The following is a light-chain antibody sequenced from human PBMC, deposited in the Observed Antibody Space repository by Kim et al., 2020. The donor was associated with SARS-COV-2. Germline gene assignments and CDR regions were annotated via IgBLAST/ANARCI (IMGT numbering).Light chain of an antibody. V-gene: IGKV3-11*01. CDR2: DAS. Sequence: EIVLTQSPVTLSLSPGERATLSCRASQSVSNYLAWYQQKPGQAPRLLIYDASNRATGIPARFSGSGSGTDFTLTISSLEPEDSAVYYCHQRSNWPPLTFGGGTKVDIK. CDR1: QSVSNY. J-gene: IGKJ4*01. CDR3: HQRSNWPPLT.